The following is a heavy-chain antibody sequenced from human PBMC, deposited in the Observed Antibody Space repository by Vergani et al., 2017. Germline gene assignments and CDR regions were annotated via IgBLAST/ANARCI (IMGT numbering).Heavy chain of an antibody. CDR1: GFTFSSYW. V-gene: IGHV3-7*03. CDR2: IKQDGSEK. CDR3: AREADYYGSGSYFYFDY. Sequence: EVQLVESGGGLVQPGGSLRLSCAASGFTFSSYWMSWVRQAPGKGLEWVANIKQDGSEKYYVDSVKGRFTISRDNAKNSLYLQMNSLRAEDTAVYYCAREADYYGSGSYFYFDYWGQGTLVTVSS. J-gene: IGHJ4*02. D-gene: IGHD3-10*01.